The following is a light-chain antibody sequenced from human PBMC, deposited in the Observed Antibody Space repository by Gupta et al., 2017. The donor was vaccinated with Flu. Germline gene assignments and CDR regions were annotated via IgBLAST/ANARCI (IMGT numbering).Light chain of an antibody. CDR3: QHKNNLPIP. V-gene: IGKV1-33*01. J-gene: IGKJ4*01. CDR2: DAS. Sequence: WYQQKPGKAPKLLIYDASKVEKGVPSRFSGSGFGTDFTFTISSRQPEDFANYYCQHKNNLPIPFGRGTKVEIK.